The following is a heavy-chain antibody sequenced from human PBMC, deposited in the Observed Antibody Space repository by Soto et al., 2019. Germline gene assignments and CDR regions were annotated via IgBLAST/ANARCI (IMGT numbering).Heavy chain of an antibody. V-gene: IGHV4-4*07. CDR3: VRDGSKTLRDWFDP. Sequence: QVQLQESGPGVVKPSETLSLSCRVSGGSISKFYWSWIRKTAGKGLEWMGRVYATGTTDYNPSLRSRVTMSVDISKKTFSLRLTSVTAADTGVYYCVRDGSKTLRDWFDPWGQGKLVTVSS. CDR2: VYATGTT. CDR1: GGSISKFY. J-gene: IGHJ5*02.